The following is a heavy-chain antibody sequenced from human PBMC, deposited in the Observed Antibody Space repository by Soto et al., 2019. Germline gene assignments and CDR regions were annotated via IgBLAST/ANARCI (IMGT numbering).Heavy chain of an antibody. D-gene: IGHD3-9*01. J-gene: IGHJ4*02. Sequence: QLQLQESGPGLVKPSETLSLTCSVSDDSINSDKYYWGWIRQPPGKGLEWRGSIYYRGNAYYNPSLQTRVTISLDQSRSQCSLKLNSLTAADSAVYFCARLEGLATISYYFDFWGPGALVTVSS. CDR3: ARLEGLATISYYFDF. CDR1: DDSINSDKYY. V-gene: IGHV4-39*01. CDR2: IYYRGNA.